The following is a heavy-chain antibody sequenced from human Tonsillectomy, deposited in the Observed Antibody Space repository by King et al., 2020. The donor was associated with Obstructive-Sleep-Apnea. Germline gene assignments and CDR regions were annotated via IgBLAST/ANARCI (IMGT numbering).Heavy chain of an antibody. J-gene: IGHJ5*02. CDR2: IYYSGST. Sequence: QLQESGPGLVKPSETLSLTCTVSGGSISSYYWSWIRQPPGEGLEWIGYIYYSGSTNYNPSLKSRVTISVDTSKNQFSLKLSSVTAADTAVYYCARETIFGGWFDPWGQGTLVTVSS. CDR3: ARETIFGGWFDP. D-gene: IGHD3-3*01. CDR1: GGSISSYY. V-gene: IGHV4-59*01.